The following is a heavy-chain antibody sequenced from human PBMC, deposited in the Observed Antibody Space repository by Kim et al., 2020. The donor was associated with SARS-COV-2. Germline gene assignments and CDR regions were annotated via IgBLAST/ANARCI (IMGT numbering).Heavy chain of an antibody. J-gene: IGHJ4*02. V-gene: IGHV1-2*04. Sequence: ASVKVSCKASGYTFTDYFLHWVRQAPGQGLELMGWINPKNGATKYEEKFQDWVTLTRDTSVTTAYMELSSLRSDDRVVYFCARGRDTGYLDSWGQGTLVTAS. CDR3: ARGRDTGYLDS. CDR1: GYTFTDYF. CDR2: INPKNGAT. D-gene: IGHD1-1*01.